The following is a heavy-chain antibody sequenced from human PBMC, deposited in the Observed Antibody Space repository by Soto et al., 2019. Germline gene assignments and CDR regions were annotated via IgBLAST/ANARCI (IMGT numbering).Heavy chain of an antibody. V-gene: IGHV3-53*01. CDR1: GFTVSSNY. CDR3: ARDSSYGRGMDE. Sequence: GRSLRLSCAASGFTVSSNYMSLDRQTPGKGLECVSAIYSGGSTYYADSVKGRFTISRDNSKNTLYLQMKSLRAEDTAGYDCARDSSYGRGMDEWGQATTVTVSS. CDR2: IYSGGST. D-gene: IGHD4-17*01. J-gene: IGHJ6*02.